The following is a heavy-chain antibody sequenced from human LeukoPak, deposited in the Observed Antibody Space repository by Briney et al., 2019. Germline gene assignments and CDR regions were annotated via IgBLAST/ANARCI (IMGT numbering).Heavy chain of an antibody. J-gene: IGHJ4*02. Sequence: GASLRLSCAASGFTFDDYGMSWVRQAPGKGLESVSGINWNGGSTGYADSVKGRFTISRDNAKNSLYLQMNSLRAEDTALYYCARDVRRRQYCGGDCYWDYWGQGTLVTVSS. CDR2: INWNGGST. CDR3: ARDVRRRQYCGGDCYWDY. CDR1: GFTFDDYG. D-gene: IGHD2-21*02. V-gene: IGHV3-20*04.